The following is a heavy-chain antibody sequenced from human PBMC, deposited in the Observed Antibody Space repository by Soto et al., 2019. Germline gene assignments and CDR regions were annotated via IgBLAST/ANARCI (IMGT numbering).Heavy chain of an antibody. CDR1: GFTFYSYG. D-gene: IGHD5-12*01. V-gene: IGHV3-33*01. CDR3: ASDPYSGSDQSNTAWDY. CDR2: IWYDGSNK. Sequence: GGCRRRSGAASGFTFYSYGMHWVRQAPGKGLEWVAVIWYDGSNKYYADSVKGRFTISRDNSKDRLYLQRNSLRAEDTAVYYGASDPYSGSDQSNTAWDYWGRGPRFTLSS. J-gene: IGHJ4*02.